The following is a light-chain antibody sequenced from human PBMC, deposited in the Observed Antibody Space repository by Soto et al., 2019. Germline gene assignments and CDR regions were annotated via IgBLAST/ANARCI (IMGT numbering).Light chain of an antibody. J-gene: IGLJ2*01. Sequence: QSALTQPASVSGSPGQSIAISCTGTSSDVGGYNYVSWYQQHPGRAPKLMIYDVSVRPSGVSDRFSGSKSGSTASLTISGLHAEDEADYYCTSYTSSNTLVVFGGGTKLTVL. CDR2: DVS. CDR1: SSDVGGYNY. CDR3: TSYTSSNTLVV. V-gene: IGLV2-14*03.